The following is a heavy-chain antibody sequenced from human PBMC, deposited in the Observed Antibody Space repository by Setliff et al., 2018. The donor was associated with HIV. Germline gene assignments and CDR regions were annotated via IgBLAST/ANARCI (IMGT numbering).Heavy chain of an antibody. CDR3: AREGHVATPGSSEFDP. CDR1: GYSFSSYY. Sequence: GASVKVSCKASGYSFSSYYMHWVRQAPGQGLEWMGIINPRGGKANYAQRFQGRLTVTTDTSMSTVYMELRLLTSDDTAIYYCAREGHVATPGSSEFDPWGQGTLVTVSS. V-gene: IGHV1-46*01. J-gene: IGHJ5*02. D-gene: IGHD2-15*01. CDR2: INPRGGKA.